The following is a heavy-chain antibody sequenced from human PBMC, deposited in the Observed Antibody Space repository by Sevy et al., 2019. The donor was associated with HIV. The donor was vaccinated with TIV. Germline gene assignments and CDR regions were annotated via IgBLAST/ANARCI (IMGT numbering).Heavy chain of an antibody. D-gene: IGHD2-8*01. V-gene: IGHV3-23*01. CDR1: GFTFNIYS. Sequence: GGSLRLSCAASGFTFNIYSMRWVRQTPGKGLEWVATLSFACGKINPADSVKGRFTMSREDSKNAVYLQMNNLRVEDTAIYYCAREGCTNPHDYWGQGTLVTVSS. CDR2: LSFACGKI. J-gene: IGHJ4*02. CDR3: AREGCTNPHDY.